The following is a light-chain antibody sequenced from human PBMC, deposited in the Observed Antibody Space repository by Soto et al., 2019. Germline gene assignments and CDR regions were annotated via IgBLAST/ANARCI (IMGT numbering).Light chain of an antibody. CDR1: QNIKKY. Sequence: DIQMTQSPSSLSASVGDRVTITCRASQNIKKYLNCYQQRPGTAPKLLIFAASSLQGAVPSRFSGSGSGTDVTLTISSLQPEDFETYYCQQSYSTPYTFGHGTILEIK. CDR2: AAS. CDR3: QQSYSTPYT. V-gene: IGKV1-39*01. J-gene: IGKJ2*01.